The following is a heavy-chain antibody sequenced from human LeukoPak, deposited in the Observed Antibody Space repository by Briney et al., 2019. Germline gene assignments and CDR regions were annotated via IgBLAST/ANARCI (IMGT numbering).Heavy chain of an antibody. J-gene: IGHJ6*03. CDR3: AKRSGLVQYYYYYYMDV. CDR1: GFTFSSYG. V-gene: IGHV3-30*18. CDR2: ISYDGSNK. D-gene: IGHD3/OR15-3a*01. Sequence: PGGSLRLSCAASGFTFSSYGMHWVRQAPGKGLEWVAVISYDGSNKYYADSVKGRFTISRDNSKNTLYLQMNSLRAEDTAVYYCAKRSGLVQYYYYYYMDVWGKGTTVTVSS.